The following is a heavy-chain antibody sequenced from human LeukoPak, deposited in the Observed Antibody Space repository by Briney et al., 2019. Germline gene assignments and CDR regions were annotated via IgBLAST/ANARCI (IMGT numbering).Heavy chain of an antibody. D-gene: IGHD3-10*01. Sequence: SETLSLTCAVYGGSFSGYYWSWIRQPPGKGLEWIGEINHSGSTNYNPSLKSRVTISVDTSKNQFSLKLSSVTAADTAVYYCARGPPVLLWFGALLRGLADENWFDPWGQGALVTVSS. CDR3: ARGPPVLLWFGALLRGLADENWFDP. CDR2: INHSGST. CDR1: GGSFSGYY. V-gene: IGHV4-34*01. J-gene: IGHJ5*02.